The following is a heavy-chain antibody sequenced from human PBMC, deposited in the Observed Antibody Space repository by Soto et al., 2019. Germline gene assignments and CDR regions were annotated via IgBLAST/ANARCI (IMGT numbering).Heavy chain of an antibody. CDR1: GGSISSYY. Sequence: TSETLSLTCTVSGGSISSYYWSWIRQPPGKGLEWIGYIYYSGSTNYNPSLKSRVTISVDTSKNQFSLKLSSVTAADTAVYYCARGSEWFPLYYFDYWGQGTLVTVSS. D-gene: IGHD3-3*01. J-gene: IGHJ4*02. CDR3: ARGSEWFPLYYFDY. V-gene: IGHV4-59*01. CDR2: IYYSGST.